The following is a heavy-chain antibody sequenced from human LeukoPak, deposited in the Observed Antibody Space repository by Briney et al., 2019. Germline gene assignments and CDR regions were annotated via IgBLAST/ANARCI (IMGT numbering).Heavy chain of an antibody. J-gene: IGHJ4*02. CDR2: IYHSGST. V-gene: IGHV4-38-2*01. CDR3: ARGRYYDFGDY. D-gene: IGHD3-3*01. CDR1: GYSISSGYY. Sequence: PSETLSLTCAVSGYSISSGYYWGWIRQPPEKGLEWIGSIYHSGSTYYNRSLKSRVTLSLDTSKNQFSLKLSSVTAADTAVYYGARGRYYDFGDYWGQGTLVTVSS.